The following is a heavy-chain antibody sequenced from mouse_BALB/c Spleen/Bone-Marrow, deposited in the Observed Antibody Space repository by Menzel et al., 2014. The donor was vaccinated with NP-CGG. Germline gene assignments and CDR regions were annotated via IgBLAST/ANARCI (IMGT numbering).Heavy chain of an antibody. V-gene: IGHV1S137*01. Sequence: VHLVESGAELVRPGVPVKISCKGSGYTFTDYAMHWVRQSHAKSLEWIGVISTYYGDASYNQKFKGKATMTVDKSSSTAYMELARLTSEDSAIYYCAREGNGNLDYWGQGTTLTVSS. CDR3: AREGNGNLDY. J-gene: IGHJ2*01. CDR1: GYTFTDYA. CDR2: ISTYYGDA. D-gene: IGHD2-1*01.